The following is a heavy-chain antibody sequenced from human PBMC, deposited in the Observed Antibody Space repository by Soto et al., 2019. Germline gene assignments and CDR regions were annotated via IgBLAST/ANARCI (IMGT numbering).Heavy chain of an antibody. CDR2: INPSGGST. CDR1: GYTFTSYY. D-gene: IGHD3-22*01. CDR3: ARGGYYYDSSGPMDAFDI. Sequence: GASVKVSCKASGYTFTSYYMHWVRQAPGQGLEWMGKINPSGGSTSYAQKFQGRVTMTRDTSTSTVYMELSSLRSEDTAVYYCARGGYYYDSSGPMDAFDIWGQGTMVTVSS. V-gene: IGHV1-46*01. J-gene: IGHJ3*02.